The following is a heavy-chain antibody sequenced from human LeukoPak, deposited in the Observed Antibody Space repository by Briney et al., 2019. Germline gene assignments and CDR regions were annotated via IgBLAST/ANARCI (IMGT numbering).Heavy chain of an antibody. Sequence: PSETLSLTCAVYGGSFSGYYWSWIRQPPGKGLEWIGEINHSGSTNYNPSLKSRVTISVDTSKNQFSLKVNPVTAADTAVYYCARGPYDHGDYVSAGPDYWGQGTLVTVSS. CDR1: GGSFSGYY. J-gene: IGHJ4*02. CDR3: ARGPYDHGDYVSAGPDY. V-gene: IGHV4-34*01. D-gene: IGHD4-17*01. CDR2: INHSGST.